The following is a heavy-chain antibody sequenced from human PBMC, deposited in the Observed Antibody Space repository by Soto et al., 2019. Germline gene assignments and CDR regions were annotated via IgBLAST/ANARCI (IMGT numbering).Heavy chain of an antibody. CDR2: IYYSGST. D-gene: IGHD3-10*01. J-gene: IGHJ3*02. Sequence: LSLTCTVSGGSISSSSYYLGWIRQPPGKGLEWIGSIYYSGSTYYNPSLKSRVTISVDMSKNQFSLHLTSVTAADTALYYCARGRYYGSGNYYNGDDFDIWGQGTMVTVSS. CDR3: ARGRYYGSGNYYNGDDFDI. V-gene: IGHV4-39*07. CDR1: GGSISSSSYY.